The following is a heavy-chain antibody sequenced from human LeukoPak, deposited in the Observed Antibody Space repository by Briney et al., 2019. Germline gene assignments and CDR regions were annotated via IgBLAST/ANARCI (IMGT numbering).Heavy chain of an antibody. D-gene: IGHD3-3*01. Sequence: GGSLRLSCAASGFTFSSYAMNWVRQAPGKGLEWVSAISGSGGSTYYADSVKGRFTISRDNSKKTLYLQMNSLRAEDTAVYYCAKDLTFGVVVSNYWGQGTLVTVSS. V-gene: IGHV3-23*01. CDR3: AKDLTFGVVVSNY. CDR1: GFTFSSYA. CDR2: ISGSGGST. J-gene: IGHJ4*02.